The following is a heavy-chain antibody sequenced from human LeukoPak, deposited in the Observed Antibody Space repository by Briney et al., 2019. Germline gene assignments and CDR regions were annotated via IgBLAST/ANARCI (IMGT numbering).Heavy chain of an antibody. V-gene: IGHV1-46*01. CDR1: GYTFTSYY. CDR3: ARDLAGYSYGGYYYYGMDV. D-gene: IGHD5-18*01. Sequence: VASVKVSCKASGYTFTSYYMHWVRQAPGQGLEWMGIINPSGGSTGYAQKFQGRVTMTRDTSTSTVYMELSSLRSEDTAVYYCARDLAGYSYGGYYYYGMDVWGQGTTVTVSS. CDR2: INPSGGST. J-gene: IGHJ6*02.